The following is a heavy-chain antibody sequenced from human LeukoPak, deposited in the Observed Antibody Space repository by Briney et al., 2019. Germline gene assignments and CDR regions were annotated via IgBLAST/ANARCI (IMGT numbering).Heavy chain of an antibody. CDR1: GGSISSYY. J-gene: IGHJ4*02. CDR2: IYYSGST. Sequence: SETLSLTCTVSGGSISSYYWSWIRQPPGKGLEWIGYIYYSGSTNYNPSLKSRVTISVDTSKNQFSLKLSSVTAADTAVYCCARQVGYANNYFDYWGQGTLVTVSS. V-gene: IGHV4-59*08. D-gene: IGHD2-8*02. CDR3: ARQVGYANNYFDY.